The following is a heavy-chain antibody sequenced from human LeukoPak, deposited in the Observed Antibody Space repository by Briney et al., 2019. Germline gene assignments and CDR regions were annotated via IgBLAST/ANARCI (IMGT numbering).Heavy chain of an antibody. CDR1: GGSISSGGYS. CDR3: ARGGFIYYDFWEGFDY. Sequence: PSETLSLTCAVSGGSISSGGYSWSWIRQPPGKGLEWIGYIYHSGSTYYNPSLKSRVTISVDRSKNQFSLKLSSVTAADTAVYYCARGGFIYYDFWEGFDYWGQGTLVTVSS. J-gene: IGHJ4*02. CDR2: IYHSGST. D-gene: IGHD3-3*01. V-gene: IGHV4-30-2*01.